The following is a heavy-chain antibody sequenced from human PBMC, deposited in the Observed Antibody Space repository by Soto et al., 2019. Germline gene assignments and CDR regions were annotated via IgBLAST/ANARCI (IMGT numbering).Heavy chain of an antibody. J-gene: IGHJ4*02. CDR3: ARHGCEGIVITLGEVIPRVAFDS. V-gene: IGHV4-34*01. D-gene: IGHD3-16*01. Sequence: SETLSLTCAVYGGSFSGYYWSWIRQPPGKGLEWIGEINHSGSTNYNPSLRSRVTISVDASKNQFSLKLTSVTAADTAIYYCARHGCEGIVITLGEVIPRVAFDSWGQGTVVTVSS. CDR2: INHSGST. CDR1: GGSFSGYY.